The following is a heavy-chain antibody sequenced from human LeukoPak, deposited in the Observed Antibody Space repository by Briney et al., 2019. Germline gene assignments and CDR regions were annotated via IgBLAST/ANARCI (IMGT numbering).Heavy chain of an antibody. D-gene: IGHD2-15*01. Sequence: PSETLSLTCAVCGGSFSGYYWSWIRQPPGKGLDWIGEINNSGSTNYNPSLKSRVTISVDKSKNQFSLKLRSVTAADTAVYYCARPLSLGYCSGGSCYGRGAWFDRWGQGTLVTVSS. CDR3: ARPLSLGYCSGGSCYGRGAWFDR. V-gene: IGHV4-34*01. J-gene: IGHJ5*02. CDR2: INNSGST. CDR1: GGSFSGYY.